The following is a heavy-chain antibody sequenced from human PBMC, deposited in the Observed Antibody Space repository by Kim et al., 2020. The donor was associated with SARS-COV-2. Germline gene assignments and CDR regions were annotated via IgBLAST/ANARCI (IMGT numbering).Heavy chain of an antibody. CDR2: INHSGST. Sequence: SETLSLTCAVYGGSFSGYYWSWIRQPPGKGLELIGEINHSGSTNYNPSLKSRVTISVDTSKNQFSLKLSSVTAADTAAYYCARAVQARIAARRIFDYWG. CDR3: ARAVQARIAARRIFDY. D-gene: IGHD6-6*01. CDR1: GGSFSGYY. V-gene: IGHV4-34*01. J-gene: IGHJ4*01.